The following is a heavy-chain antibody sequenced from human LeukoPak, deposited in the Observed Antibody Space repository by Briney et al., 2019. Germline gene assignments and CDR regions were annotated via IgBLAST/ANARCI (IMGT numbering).Heavy chain of an antibody. Sequence: GESLKISCKGSGYSFTNYWIGWVRQMPGKGLEGMGIMYPGDSDNRYSPSFQGQVTISADKSVSTTYLQWSSLKASDTAMYYCAASTYGSGSYVGFDSWGQGTLVSVSS. CDR2: MYPGDSDN. CDR3: AASTYGSGSYVGFDS. D-gene: IGHD3-10*01. V-gene: IGHV5-51*01. CDR1: GYSFTNYW. J-gene: IGHJ4*02.